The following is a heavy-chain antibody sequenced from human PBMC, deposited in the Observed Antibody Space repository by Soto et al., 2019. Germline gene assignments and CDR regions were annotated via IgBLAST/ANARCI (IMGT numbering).Heavy chain of an antibody. CDR3: ARSSPVSGYYDSSGSLDY. CDR1: GGTFSNYA. Sequence: GASVKVSCKASGGTFSNYAISWVRQAPGQGLEWMGGIIPIFGTPNYAQKFQGRVTFTADESTSTAYMELSSLRSEDTAVYYCARSSPVSGYYDSSGSLDYWGQGTLVTVSS. D-gene: IGHD3-22*01. J-gene: IGHJ4*02. CDR2: IIPIFGTP. V-gene: IGHV1-69*13.